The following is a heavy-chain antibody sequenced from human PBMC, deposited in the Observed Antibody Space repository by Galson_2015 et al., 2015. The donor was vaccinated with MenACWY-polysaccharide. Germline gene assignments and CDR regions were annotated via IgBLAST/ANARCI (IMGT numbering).Heavy chain of an antibody. Sequence: SVKVSCTASGYTFSGYHIHWVRQAPGKGLEWMGWIPPNSGGTTFAQTFQGRVTMTRDKSGSTVYMELNSLRSDDTAVYYCGRGGYGTGTWSCWGQGTLVTVSS. CDR3: GRGGYGTGTWSC. CDR1: GYTFSGYH. D-gene: IGHD3-10*01. V-gene: IGHV1-2*02. J-gene: IGHJ4*02. CDR2: IPPNSGGT.